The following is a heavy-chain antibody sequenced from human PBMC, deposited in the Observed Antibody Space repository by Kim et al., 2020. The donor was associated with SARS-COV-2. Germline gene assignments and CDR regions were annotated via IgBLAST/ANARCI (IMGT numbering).Heavy chain of an antibody. CDR2: IYHSGST. CDR1: CGSISSGGYS. Sequence: SETLSLTCAVSCGSISSGGYSWSWIRQPPGKGLEWIGYIYHSGSTYYNPSLKSRVTISVDRSKNQFSLKLSSVTAVDTAVYYCARKGYSYADDWYFDLWGRGTLVTVSS. CDR3: ARKGYSYADDWYFDL. D-gene: IGHD5-18*01. V-gene: IGHV4-30-2*01. J-gene: IGHJ2*01.